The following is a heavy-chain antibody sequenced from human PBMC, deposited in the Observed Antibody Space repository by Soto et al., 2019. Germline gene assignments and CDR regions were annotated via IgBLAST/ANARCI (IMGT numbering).Heavy chain of an antibody. V-gene: IGHV4-39*01. D-gene: IGHD2-15*01. Sequence: QLQLQESGPGLVKPSETLSLTCTVSGGSISSSSYYWGWIRQPPGKGLEWIGSISYSGSTYYNPSPKGRVPQSVDLSKNQFPLKLGSVTGAKPAGVYWAARKLFFSGGNCPWDYWGQGTLVTVSS. J-gene: IGHJ4*02. CDR3: AARKLFFSGGNCPWDY. CDR1: GGSISSSSYY. CDR2: ISYSGST.